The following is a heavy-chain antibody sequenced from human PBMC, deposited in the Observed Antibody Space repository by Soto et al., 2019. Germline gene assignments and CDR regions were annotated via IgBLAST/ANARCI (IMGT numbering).Heavy chain of an antibody. CDR2: ISAYNGNT. J-gene: IGHJ3*02. V-gene: IGHV1-18*01. CDR3: ARDVRGIEAFDI. CDR1: GYTFTSYG. Sequence: ASVKVSCKASGYTFTSYGISWVRQAPGQGLEWMGWISAYNGNTNYAQKLQGRVTMTTDTSTSTAYMELRSLRSDDTAMYYCARDVRGIEAFDIWGQGTMVTVSS. D-gene: IGHD6-13*01.